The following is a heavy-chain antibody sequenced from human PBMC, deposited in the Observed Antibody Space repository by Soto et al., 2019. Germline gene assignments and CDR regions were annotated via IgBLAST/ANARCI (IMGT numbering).Heavy chain of an antibody. CDR2: IYYNGST. D-gene: IGHD6-19*01. CDR3: ARDRPRTIYNSDYYNYGMDV. V-gene: IGHV4-61*08. CDR1: GGSVSSGDCY. J-gene: IGHJ6*02. Sequence: KRXETLPLTCTVAGGSVSSGDCYWSWIRQPRGKGLEWIGYIYYNGSTNYNPSLKSRVTISSDTSKNQFSLRLFSVTAADTAVYYCARDRPRTIYNSDYYNYGMDVWGQGTTVTVSS.